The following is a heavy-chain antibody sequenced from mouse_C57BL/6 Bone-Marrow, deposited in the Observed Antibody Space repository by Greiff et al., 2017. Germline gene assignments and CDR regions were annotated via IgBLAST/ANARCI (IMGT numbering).Heavy chain of an antibody. Sequence: EVKLLEPGGDLVKPGASLKLSCAASGFTFTSYGMSWVRQTPGKRLEWVATISTGGGSTNYTDSVKGRSTMSRDNSTNTPYLQLSSLKSEDTAMYYCARRLFPPWYVGVWGAGSTVAVSS. CDR1: GFTFTSYG. CDR3: ARRLFPPWYVGV. CDR2: ISTGGGST. V-gene: IGHV5-6*02. J-gene: IGHJ1*01.